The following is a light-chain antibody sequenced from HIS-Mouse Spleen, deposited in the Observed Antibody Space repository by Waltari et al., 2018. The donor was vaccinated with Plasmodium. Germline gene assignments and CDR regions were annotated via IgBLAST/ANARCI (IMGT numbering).Light chain of an antibody. CDR3: QSADSSGTPNWV. V-gene: IGLV3-25*03. Sequence: SYELTQPPSVSVSPGQTARITCSGDALPKQYAYWYQQKPGQAPVLVIYKDSERPSGIPERFSVSSSGTTVTLTISGGQAEDEADYYCQSADSSGTPNWVFGGGTKLTVL. J-gene: IGLJ3*02. CDR1: ALPKQY. CDR2: KDS.